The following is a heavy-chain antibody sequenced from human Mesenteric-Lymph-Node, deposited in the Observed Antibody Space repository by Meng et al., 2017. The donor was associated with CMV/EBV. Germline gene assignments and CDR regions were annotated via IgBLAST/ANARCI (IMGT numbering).Heavy chain of an antibody. CDR3: ARPFPSWQSPRLDPFGA. D-gene: IGHD6-19*01. CDR1: GDSISSFYY. Sequence: QLQLRESGPGQVQPSETLSLTCTVSGDSISSFYYWGWIRQPPGRGLEWIGSVHYTGSTYYSPSLKSRVTVSVDTSKNQFSLRLTSVTAADTAVYYCARPFPSWQSPRLDPFGAWGQGTLVTVSS. V-gene: IGHV4-39*01. J-gene: IGHJ5*02. CDR2: VHYTGST.